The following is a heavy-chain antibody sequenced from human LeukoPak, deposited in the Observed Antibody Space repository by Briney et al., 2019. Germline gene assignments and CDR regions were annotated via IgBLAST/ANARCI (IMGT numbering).Heavy chain of an antibody. CDR3: ARVGVVTMDFDY. CDR1: GGSISSGGYS. V-gene: IGHV4-30-2*01. J-gene: IGHJ4*02. CDR2: IYHSGST. Sequence: SQTLSPTCAVSGGSISSGGYSWSWIRQPPGKGLEWIGYIYHSGSTYYNPSLKSRVTISVDRSKNQFSLKLSSVTAADTAVYYCARVGVVTMDFDYWGQGTLVTVSS. D-gene: IGHD4-23*01.